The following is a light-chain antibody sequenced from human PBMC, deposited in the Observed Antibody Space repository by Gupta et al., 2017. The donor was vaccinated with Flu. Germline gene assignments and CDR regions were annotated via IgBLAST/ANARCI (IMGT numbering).Light chain of an antibody. CDR1: SSDVGGYNY. CDR2: EVS. CDR3: TAYNSSRTRVV. J-gene: IGLJ2*01. V-gene: IGLV2-14*01. Sequence: QSALTQPASVSRPPGQSITISCTGTSSDVGGYNYVSWYQQHPGTAPKLMIYEVSNRPSGVSNRFSGSKSGNTASLTISGLQAEDEADYYCTAYNSSRTRVVFGTGTKLTVL.